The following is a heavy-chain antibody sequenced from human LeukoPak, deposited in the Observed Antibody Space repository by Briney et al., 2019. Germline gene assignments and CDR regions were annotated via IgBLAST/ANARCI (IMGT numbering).Heavy chain of an antibody. V-gene: IGHV4-39*01. CDR1: GGSISSSIYY. CDR3: ARQRAYSDYVSD. D-gene: IGHD4-11*01. J-gene: IGHJ4*02. CDR2: VYYNGDT. Sequence: PSETLSLTCTVSGGSISSSIYYWGWIRQPPGKGLEWIGRVYYNGDTYYTPSLKSRATTSIDTSRNQFSLKLSSVTAADMAIYYCARQRAYSDYVSDWGQGTLVTVSS.